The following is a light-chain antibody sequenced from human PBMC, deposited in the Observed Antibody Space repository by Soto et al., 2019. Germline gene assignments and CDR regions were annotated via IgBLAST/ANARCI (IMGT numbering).Light chain of an antibody. J-gene: IGLJ1*01. V-gene: IGLV2-14*01. CDR1: SSDVGSYKY. CDR3: NSYTGTSDLV. Sequence: QYVLTHPASVSWSPGHSITISCTGTSSDVGSYKYVSWYQQHPGQAPKLMIYNVSNRPSGVSDRFSGSKSGNTASLTISGLQAEEEADYYCNSYTGTSDLVFGTGTKVTXL. CDR2: NVS.